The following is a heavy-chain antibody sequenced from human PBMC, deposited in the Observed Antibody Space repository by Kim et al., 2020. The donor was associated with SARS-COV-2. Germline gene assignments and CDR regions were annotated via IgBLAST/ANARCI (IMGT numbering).Heavy chain of an antibody. CDR1: GFTFSSYA. V-gene: IGHV3-23*01. CDR2: ISGTGGST. Sequence: GGSLRLSCAASGFTFSSYAMSWVRQAPGKGLEWVSGISGTGGSTYYADSVKGRFTISRDSSKNTLYLQMNSLRAEDTAVYYCAKAMTTLTTGNWCDPWGQGTLVTVSS. J-gene: IGHJ5*02. D-gene: IGHD4-17*01. CDR3: AKAMTTLTTGNWCDP.